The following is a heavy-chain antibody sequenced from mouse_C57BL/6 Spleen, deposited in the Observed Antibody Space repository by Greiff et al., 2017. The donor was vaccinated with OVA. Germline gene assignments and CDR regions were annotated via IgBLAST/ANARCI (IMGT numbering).Heavy chain of an antibody. CDR3: ARKGYSNPFAY. Sequence: VQLQQSGAELVKPGASVKISCKASGYAFSSYWMNWVKQRPGKGLEWIGQIYPGDGDTNYNGKFKGKATLTADKSSSIAYMQLSSLTSEDSAVYFCARKGYSNPFAYWGQGTLVTVSA. CDR2: IYPGDGDT. J-gene: IGHJ3*01. V-gene: IGHV1-80*01. D-gene: IGHD2-5*01. CDR1: GYAFSSYW.